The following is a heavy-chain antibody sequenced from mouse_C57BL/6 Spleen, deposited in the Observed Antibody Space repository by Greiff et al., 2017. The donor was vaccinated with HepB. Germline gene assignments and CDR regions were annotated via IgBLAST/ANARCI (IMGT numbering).Heavy chain of an antibody. CDR3: TRRGITTVVAFDD. CDR2: ISSGGDYI. V-gene: IGHV5S21*01. CDR1: GFTFSSYA. J-gene: IGHJ2*01. D-gene: IGHD1-1*01. Sequence: EVMLVESGEGLVKPGGSLKLSCAASGFTFSSYAMSWVRQTPEKRLEWVAYISSGGDYIYYADTVKGRFTISRDNARNTLYLQMSSLKSEDTAMYYCTRRGITTVVAFDDWGQGTTLTVSS.